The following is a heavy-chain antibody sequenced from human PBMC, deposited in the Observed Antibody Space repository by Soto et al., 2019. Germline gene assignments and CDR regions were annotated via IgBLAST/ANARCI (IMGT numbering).Heavy chain of an antibody. CDR3: ARRLSGPKEEYNAYYFYGLDV. CDR2: IDPSDSYT. D-gene: IGHD1-1*01. J-gene: IGHJ6*02. Sequence: EVQLVQSGAVVRKPGESLRISCQGSGYSFTSHWITWVRQTPGKGLEGMGRIDPSDSYTNYSPSFQGRVTISADRSISTAFLQWSSLEASDTAIYYCARRLSGPKEEYNAYYFYGLDVWGQGTTVTVSS. V-gene: IGHV5-10-1*03. CDR1: GYSFTSHW.